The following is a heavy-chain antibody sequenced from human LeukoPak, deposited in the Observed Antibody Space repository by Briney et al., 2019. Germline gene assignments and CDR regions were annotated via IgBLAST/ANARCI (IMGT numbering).Heavy chain of an antibody. D-gene: IGHD2-2*01. Sequence: QSGGSLRLSCAASGFTFSSYSMNWVRQAPGKGLEWVSYISSSSSTIYYADSVKGRFTISRDNAKNSLYLQMNSLRAEDTAVYYCARLRGYCSSTSCYGYYFDSWGQGTLVTVSS. CDR2: ISSSSSTI. CDR3: ARLRGYCSSTSCYGYYFDS. CDR1: GFTFSSYS. J-gene: IGHJ4*02. V-gene: IGHV3-48*04.